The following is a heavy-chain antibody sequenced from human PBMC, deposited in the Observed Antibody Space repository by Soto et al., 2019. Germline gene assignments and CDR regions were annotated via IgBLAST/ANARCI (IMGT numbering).Heavy chain of an antibody. CDR2: ISSSSSYI. CDR3: AVDGDFYYYGMDV. V-gene: IGHV3-21*01. D-gene: IGHD4-17*01. J-gene: IGHJ6*02. Sequence: GGSLRLSCAASGFTFSSYSMNWVRQAPGKGLEWVSSISSSSSYIYYADSVKGRFTISRDNAKNSLYLQMNSLRAEDTAVYYGAVDGDFYYYGMDVWGQGTTVTVSS. CDR1: GFTFSSYS.